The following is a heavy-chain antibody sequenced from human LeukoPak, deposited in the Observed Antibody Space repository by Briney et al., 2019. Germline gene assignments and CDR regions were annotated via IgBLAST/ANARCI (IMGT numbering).Heavy chain of an antibody. J-gene: IGHJ4*02. CDR3: ASTWIQIYYFDY. CDR2: ISGSGGST. D-gene: IGHD5-18*01. V-gene: IGHV3-23*01. Sequence: GGSLRLSCAASEFTFSSYSMNWVRQAPGKGLEWVSAISGSGGSTYYADSVKGRFTISRDNSKNTLYLQMNSLRAEDTAVYYCASTWIQIYYFDYWGQGTLVTVSS. CDR1: EFTFSSYS.